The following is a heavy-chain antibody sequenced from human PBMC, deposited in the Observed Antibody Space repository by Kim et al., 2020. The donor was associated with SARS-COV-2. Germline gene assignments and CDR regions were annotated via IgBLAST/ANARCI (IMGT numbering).Heavy chain of an antibody. J-gene: IGHJ6*02. V-gene: IGHV4-30-2*04. Sequence: YYTPSLRSRVTISLDTSRNQFSLRLTSVTATDTAVYYCARGDYFYYAMDVWGQGTTVTVSS. CDR3: ARGDYFYYAMDV.